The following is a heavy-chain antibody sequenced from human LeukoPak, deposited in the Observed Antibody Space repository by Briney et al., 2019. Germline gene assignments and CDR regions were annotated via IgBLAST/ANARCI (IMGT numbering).Heavy chain of an antibody. D-gene: IGHD5-18*01. V-gene: IGHV4-39*01. CDR3: ARHRKVDTAGDY. CDR1: GDSISSSSYY. J-gene: IGHJ4*01. CDR2: IYYNGNT. Sequence: SETLSLTCSVSGDSISSSSYYWGWIRQSPGKGLEWIGSIYYNGNTYYNPPLKSRLTIALDTSRNQFSLKLTSVTAADTAVYFCARHRKVDTAGDYWGHGTLVTVSS.